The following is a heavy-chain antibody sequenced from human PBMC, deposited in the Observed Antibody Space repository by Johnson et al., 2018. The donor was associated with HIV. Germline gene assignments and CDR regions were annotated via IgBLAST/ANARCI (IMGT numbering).Heavy chain of an antibody. J-gene: IGHJ3*02. CDR1: RFTFSDYY. D-gene: IGHD2-15*01. Sequence: VQLVESGGGLVKPGGSLRLSCAASRFTFSDYYMSWIRQTPGKGLEWVSYISSSGGTIYYADSVKGRFSISRDNAKNSLYLQMNSLRAEDTAVYYCARVAALYDAFDIWGQGTMVTVSS. CDR2: ISSSGGTI. V-gene: IGHV3-11*04. CDR3: ARVAALYDAFDI.